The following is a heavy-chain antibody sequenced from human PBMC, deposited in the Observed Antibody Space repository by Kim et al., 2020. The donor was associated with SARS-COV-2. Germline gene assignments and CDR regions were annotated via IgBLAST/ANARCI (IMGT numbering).Heavy chain of an antibody. J-gene: IGHJ3*02. D-gene: IGHD1-26*01. CDR3: VKGVGGTRAFDI. Sequence: GGSLRLSCAASGFRFSNFAMGWVRQPPGKGLEWVAAISDHGGSSHYPDSVQGRFTVSRDNSKNTLSLQMTSLRADDTALDYCVKGVGGTRAFDIWGQGT. V-gene: IGHV3-23*01. CDR1: GFRFSNFA. CDR2: ISDHGGSS.